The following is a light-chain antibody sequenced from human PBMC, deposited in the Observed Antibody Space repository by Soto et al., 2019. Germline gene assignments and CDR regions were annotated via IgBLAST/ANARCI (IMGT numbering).Light chain of an antibody. CDR1: QTVTSNY. CDR3: QHYNSYSEA. Sequence: EIVLTQSPGTLSLSPGERATLSCRASQTVTSNYVAWYQQTPGQAPRLLFFGASIRATGIPARFSGSGSGTEFTLTISSLQPDDFATYYCQHYNSYSEAFGQGTKVDIK. V-gene: IGKV3-20*01. J-gene: IGKJ1*01. CDR2: GAS.